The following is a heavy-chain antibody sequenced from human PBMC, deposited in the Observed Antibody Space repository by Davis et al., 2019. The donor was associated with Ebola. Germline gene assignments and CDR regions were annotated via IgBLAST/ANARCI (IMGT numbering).Heavy chain of an antibody. D-gene: IGHD6-13*01. CDR3: ARDLGVPGRRDSSSWFQGYFDY. CDR1: GYTFTSYA. J-gene: IGHJ4*02. CDR2: INAGNGNT. V-gene: IGHV1-3*01. Sequence: AASVKVSCKASGYTFTSYAMHWVRQAPGQRLEWMGWINAGNGNTKYSQKFQGRVTITRDTSASTAYMELSSLRSEDTAVYYCARDLGVPGRRDSSSWFQGYFDYWGQGTLVIVSS.